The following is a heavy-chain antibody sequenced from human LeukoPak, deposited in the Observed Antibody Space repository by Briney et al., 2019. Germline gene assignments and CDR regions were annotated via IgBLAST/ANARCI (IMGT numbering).Heavy chain of an antibody. V-gene: IGHV1-69*13. Sequence: GASVKVSRKASGGTFSSYAISWVRQAPGQGLEWMGGIIPIFGTANYAQKFQGRVTITADESTSTAYMELSSLRSEDTAVYYCARVATIFGVVIINSYYFDYWGQGTLVTVSS. CDR1: GGTFSSYA. D-gene: IGHD3-3*01. CDR2: IIPIFGTA. CDR3: ARVATIFGVVIINSYYFDY. J-gene: IGHJ4*02.